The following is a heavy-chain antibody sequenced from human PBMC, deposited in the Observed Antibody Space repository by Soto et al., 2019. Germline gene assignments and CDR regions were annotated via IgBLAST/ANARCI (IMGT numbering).Heavy chain of an antibody. V-gene: IGHV4-34*01. CDR2: IHPSGST. Sequence: QVQLQQWGAGLLKPSETLSLTCTVYGASFSDYYCSWIRQSPGKGLEWIGEIHPSGSTDYNPSLRSRVSLSLDTSKRQFSLKLTSVTAADTAEDYCARGLDNYKTGRDWGQGNLVTVSA. CDR1: GASFSDYY. J-gene: IGHJ4*02. D-gene: IGHD7-27*01. CDR3: ARGLDNYKTGRD.